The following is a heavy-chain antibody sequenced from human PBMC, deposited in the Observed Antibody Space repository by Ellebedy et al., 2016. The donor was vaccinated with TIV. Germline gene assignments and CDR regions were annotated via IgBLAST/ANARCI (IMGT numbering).Heavy chain of an antibody. Sequence: SVKVSXXASGYTFTDYGVSWVRQAPGQGLEWMGRIIPLLTIPDYAQKFQGRVTITADKSTSTAYMELNNLRSEDTAVYYCARMGRWETFDIWGQGTMVTVSS. D-gene: IGHD1-26*01. CDR2: IIPLLTIP. V-gene: IGHV1-69*04. CDR1: GYTFTDYG. J-gene: IGHJ3*02. CDR3: ARMGRWETFDI.